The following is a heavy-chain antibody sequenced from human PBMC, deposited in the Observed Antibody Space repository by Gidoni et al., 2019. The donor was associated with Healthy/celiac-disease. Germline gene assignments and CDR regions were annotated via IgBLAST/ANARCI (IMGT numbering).Heavy chain of an antibody. D-gene: IGHD6-13*01. J-gene: IGHJ4*02. CDR1: GFTSSSYA. CDR3: AKGMRAAAGNWDY. V-gene: IGHV3-23*01. Sequence: EVQLLESGGGLVQPGGSLRLSCAASGFTSSSYAMSWVRQAPGKGLEWVSAISGIGGSTYYADSVKGRFTISRDNSKNTLYLQMNSLRAEDTAVYYCAKGMRAAAGNWDYWGQGTLVTVSS. CDR2: ISGIGGST.